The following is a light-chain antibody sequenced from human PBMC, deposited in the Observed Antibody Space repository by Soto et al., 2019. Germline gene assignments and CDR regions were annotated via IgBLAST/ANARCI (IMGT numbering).Light chain of an antibody. CDR3: HQYGNSPGT. CDR1: KSFSRSY. Sequence: EIVLTQSPDTLSLSPGERVTLSCRASKSFSRSYLAWYQQKPGQAPRLLIYGASSRATGIPDRFSGSGSGTDFTLTISRLEPEDFGVYYCHQYGNSPGTFGQGTKVEIK. J-gene: IGKJ1*01. CDR2: GAS. V-gene: IGKV3-20*01.